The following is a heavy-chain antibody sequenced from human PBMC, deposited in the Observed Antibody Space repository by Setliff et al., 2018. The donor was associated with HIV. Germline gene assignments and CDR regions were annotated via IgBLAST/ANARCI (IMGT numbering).Heavy chain of an antibody. CDR2: IYTSGGT. V-gene: IGHV4-61*02. J-gene: IGHJ6*02. CDR3: ARDRELARHYYYGMDV. CDR1: GGSISSGSYY. D-gene: IGHD6-6*01. Sequence: SETLSLTCTVSGGSISSGSYYWSWIRQPAGKGLEWIGRIYTSGGTNYNPSLKSRVTISVDTSKNQFSLKLSSVTAADTAVYYCARDRELARHYYYGMDVWGQGTTVTVSS.